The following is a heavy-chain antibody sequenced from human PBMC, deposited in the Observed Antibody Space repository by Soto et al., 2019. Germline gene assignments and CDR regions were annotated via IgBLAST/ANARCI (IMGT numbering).Heavy chain of an antibody. CDR1: GFTFSSYS. V-gene: IGHV3-21*01. CDR3: ARDRFEYCSGGSCRTFDY. D-gene: IGHD2-15*01. Sequence: PGGSLRLSCAASGFTFSSYSMNWVRQAPGKGLEWVSSISSSSSYIYYADSVKGRFTISRDNAKNSLYLQMNSLRAEDTAVYYCARDRFEYCSGGSCRTFDYWGQGTLVTVSS. J-gene: IGHJ4*02. CDR2: ISSSSSYI.